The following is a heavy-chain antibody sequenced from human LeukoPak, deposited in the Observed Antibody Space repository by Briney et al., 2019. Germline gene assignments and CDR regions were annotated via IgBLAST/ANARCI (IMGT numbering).Heavy chain of an antibody. J-gene: IGHJ2*01. CDR3: ASQQAVAGTSWYFDL. V-gene: IGHV5-51*01. Sequence: GESLKISCKGSGYSFTSYWIGWVRQMPGKGLEWMGIIYPGDSDTRYSPSFQGQVTISADKSISTAYLQWSSLKASDTAMYYCASQQAVAGTSWYFDLWGRGTLVTVSS. CDR2: IYPGDSDT. CDR1: GYSFTSYW. D-gene: IGHD6-19*01.